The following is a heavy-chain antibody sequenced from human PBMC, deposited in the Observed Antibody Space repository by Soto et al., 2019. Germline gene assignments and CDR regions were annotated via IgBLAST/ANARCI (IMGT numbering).Heavy chain of an antibody. J-gene: IGHJ5*02. Sequence: QLQLQESGPGLVKPSETLSLTCSVSGGSINSSSFFWGWVRQPPGKGLEWIGSIYYSGSTYYNPSLRSRVTISVDTSTNQFSLKLSSVTAADTAVFYCARHYSSGSRNWFDPWGQGTLVTVSS. CDR2: IYYSGST. D-gene: IGHD6-19*01. V-gene: IGHV4-39*01. CDR1: GGSINSSSFF. CDR3: ARHYSSGSRNWFDP.